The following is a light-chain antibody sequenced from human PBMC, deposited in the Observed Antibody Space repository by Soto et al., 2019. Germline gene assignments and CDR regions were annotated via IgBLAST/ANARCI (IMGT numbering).Light chain of an antibody. CDR1: QSISSW. Sequence: DIQMTQSPSTLSASVGDRVTITCRASQSISSWLAWYQQKPGKAPKRLIYKASSLESGLPSRLSGSGSGTEFTLTISSLQPDDFATYYCQQYNSYSRTFGQGTKVEIK. V-gene: IGKV1-5*03. CDR2: KAS. CDR3: QQYNSYSRT. J-gene: IGKJ1*01.